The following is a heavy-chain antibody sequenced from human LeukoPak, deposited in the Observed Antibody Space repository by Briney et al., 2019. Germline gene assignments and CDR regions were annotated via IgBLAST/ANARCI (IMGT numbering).Heavy chain of an antibody. J-gene: IGHJ3*02. CDR3: ARDRVGYGDYPDAFDI. Sequence: GGSLRLSCAASGFTFSSYAMHWVRQAPGKGLEWVAVISYDGSNKYYADSVKGRFTISRDNSKNTLYLQMNSLRAEDTAVYYCARDRVGYGDYPDAFDIWGQGTMVTVSS. D-gene: IGHD4-17*01. V-gene: IGHV3-30*04. CDR1: GFTFSSYA. CDR2: ISYDGSNK.